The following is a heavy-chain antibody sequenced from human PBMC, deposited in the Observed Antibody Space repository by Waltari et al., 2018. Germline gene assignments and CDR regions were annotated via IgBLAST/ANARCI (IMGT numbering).Heavy chain of an antibody. CDR2: IYYSGST. V-gene: IGHV4-39*07. Sequence: QLQLQESGPGLVKPSETLSLTCTVSGGSISSSSYYWGWIRQPPGKGLEWIGSIYYSGSTYYNPSLKSRVTISVDTSKNQFSLKLSSVTAADTAVYYCALRNDFWSGYGWFDPWGQGTLVTVSS. J-gene: IGHJ5*02. CDR1: GGSISSSSYY. CDR3: ALRNDFWSGYGWFDP. D-gene: IGHD3-3*01.